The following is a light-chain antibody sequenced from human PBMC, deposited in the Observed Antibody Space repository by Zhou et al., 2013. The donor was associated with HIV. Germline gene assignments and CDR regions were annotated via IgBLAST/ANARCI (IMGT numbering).Light chain of an antibody. Sequence: VVMTQSPLSLPVTLGQPASISCRSSQSLVHRDGNTYLNWFQQRPGQSPRRLIYNVSNRDSGVPDRFTGSGSGTTFTLKISRVEAEDVGVYYCMQGTHWPPFTFGQGTKLEIK. J-gene: IGKJ2*01. CDR3: MQGTHWPPFT. CDR2: NVS. CDR1: QSLVHRDGNTY. V-gene: IGKV2-30*02.